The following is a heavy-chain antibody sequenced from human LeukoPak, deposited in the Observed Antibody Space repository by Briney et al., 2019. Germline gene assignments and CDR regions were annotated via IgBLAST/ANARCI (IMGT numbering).Heavy chain of an antibody. CDR1: GGAINSYL. V-gene: IGHV4-59*01. Sequence: PSETLSLTCAVSGGAINSYLSTWIRKGPGKGRERVGYIYYSGSTNYKPSLKRRVTISVDTSKYQFSLKVSSVTAADTAVYYCASSRSSSGWSLIDYWGQGALVTVSS. J-gene: IGHJ4*02. D-gene: IGHD6-19*01. CDR2: IYYSGST. CDR3: ASSRSSSGWSLIDY.